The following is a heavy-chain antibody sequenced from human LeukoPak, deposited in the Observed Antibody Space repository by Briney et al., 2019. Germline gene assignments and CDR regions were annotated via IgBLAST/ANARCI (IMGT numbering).Heavy chain of an antibody. J-gene: IGHJ4*02. CDR2: ISYDGSNK. V-gene: IGHV3-30*04. Sequence: GGSLRLSCAASGFTFSSYAMHWVRQAPGKGLGWVAVISYDGSNKYYADSVKGRFTISRDNSKNTLYLQMNSLRAEDTAVYYCARAWAYSSGYYSTNFDYWGQGTLVTVSA. D-gene: IGHD3-22*01. CDR1: GFTFSSYA. CDR3: ARAWAYSSGYYSTNFDY.